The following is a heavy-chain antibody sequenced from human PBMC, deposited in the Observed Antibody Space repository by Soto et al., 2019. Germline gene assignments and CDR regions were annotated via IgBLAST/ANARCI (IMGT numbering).Heavy chain of an antibody. V-gene: IGHV1-3*01. Sequence: QVQLVQSGPEVKKPGASVKVSCKASGYTFTSYAMHWVRQAPGQRLEWMGWINAGNGNTKYSQKFQGRVTITRDSSASTAYMELSSLRSEDTAVYYCARGPGGPDGPGDYWGQGTLVTVSS. CDR1: GYTFTSYA. CDR3: ARGPGGPDGPGDY. CDR2: INAGNGNT. D-gene: IGHD2-15*01. J-gene: IGHJ4*02.